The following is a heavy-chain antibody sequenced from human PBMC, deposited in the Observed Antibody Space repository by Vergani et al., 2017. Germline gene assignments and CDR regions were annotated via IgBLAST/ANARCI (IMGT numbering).Heavy chain of an antibody. CDR3: ARDKAFGVTTHYFDY. J-gene: IGHJ4*02. V-gene: IGHV4-4*02. D-gene: IGHD3-3*01. CDR1: GGSISSSNW. Sequence: QVQLQESGPGLVKPSGTLSLTCAVSGGSISSSNWWSWVRQPPGKGLEWIGSIYYSGSTYYNPSLKSRVTISVDTSKNQFSLKLSSVTAADTAVYYCARDKAFGVTTHYFDYWGQGTLVTVSS. CDR2: IYYSGST.